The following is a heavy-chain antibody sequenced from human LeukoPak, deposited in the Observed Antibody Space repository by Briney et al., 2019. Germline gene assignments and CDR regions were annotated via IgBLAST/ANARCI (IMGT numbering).Heavy chain of an antibody. CDR2: ISSSSSYI. CDR1: GFSFIGHY. CDR3: ARDSPYSNYFDC. D-gene: IGHD4-11*01. J-gene: IGHJ4*02. Sequence: GGSLRLSCAVSGFSFIGHYMDWVRQAPGKGLEWVSSISSSSSYIYYADSVKGRFTISRDNAKNSLYLQMNSLRAEDTAVYYCARDSPYSNYFDCWGQGTLVTVSS. V-gene: IGHV3-21*01.